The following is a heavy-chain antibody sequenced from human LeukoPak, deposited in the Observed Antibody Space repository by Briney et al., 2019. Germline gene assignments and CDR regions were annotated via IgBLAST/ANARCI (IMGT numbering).Heavy chain of an antibody. J-gene: IGHJ6*03. V-gene: IGHV1-69*13. Sequence: SVKVSCKASGGTFSSYAISWVRQAPGQGLEWMGGIIPIFGTANYAQKFQGRVTITADESTSTAYMELSSLRSEDTDVYYCARGDFWSGYYRSEYYYYYMDVWGEGTTVTVSS. D-gene: IGHD3-3*01. CDR2: IIPIFGTA. CDR3: ARGDFWSGYYRSEYYYYYMDV. CDR1: GGTFSSYA.